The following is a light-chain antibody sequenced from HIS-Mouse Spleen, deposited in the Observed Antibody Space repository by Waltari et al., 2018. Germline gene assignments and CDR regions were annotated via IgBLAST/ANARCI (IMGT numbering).Light chain of an antibody. J-gene: IGLJ2*01. Sequence: SYELTQPPSVSVSPGQTARITCSGDALPKKYAYWYQQKSGKAPVLVIYEDNKRHSGIPGIYAASSSGRMAPLTISGAQVEDEADYYCYSTDSSGNHRVFGGGTKLTVL. CDR3: YSTDSSGNHRV. CDR2: EDN. V-gene: IGLV3-10*01. CDR1: ALPKKY.